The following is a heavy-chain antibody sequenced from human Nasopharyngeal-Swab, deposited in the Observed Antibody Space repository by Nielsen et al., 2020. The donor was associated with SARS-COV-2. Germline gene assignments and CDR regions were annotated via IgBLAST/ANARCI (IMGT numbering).Heavy chain of an antibody. V-gene: IGHV3-69-1*01. D-gene: IGHD5-18*01. Sequence: VRQAPGKGLEWISYISDDNTIFYADSVKGRFTISRDNSKNTLYLQMNSLRAEDTAVYYCAKQSWGYSYGYYFDYWGQGTLVTVSS. CDR2: ISDDNTI. CDR3: AKQSWGYSYGYYFDY. J-gene: IGHJ4*02.